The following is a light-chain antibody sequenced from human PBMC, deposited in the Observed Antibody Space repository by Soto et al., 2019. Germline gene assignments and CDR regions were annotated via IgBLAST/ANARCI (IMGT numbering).Light chain of an antibody. Sequence: DIQVTQYPSSLSASVGDRVTITCRASQGIKNYLAWYQQKPGEIPKLLIYAASTLESGIPPRFSGSGSGTDFTLTINNLQPEDVATYYCQRYYNAPFTFGGGT. J-gene: IGKJ4*01. CDR1: QGIKNY. CDR3: QRYYNAPFT. CDR2: AAS. V-gene: IGKV1-27*01.